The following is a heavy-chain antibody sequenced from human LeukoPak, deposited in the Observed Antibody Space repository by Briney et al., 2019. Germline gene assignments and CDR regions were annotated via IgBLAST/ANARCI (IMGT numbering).Heavy chain of an antibody. CDR1: GGSFSGYY. CDR3: ARGFPPPIYGSGSYYYLGSEFYYFDY. CDR2: INHSGST. J-gene: IGHJ4*02. D-gene: IGHD3-10*01. V-gene: IGHV4-34*01. Sequence: PSETLSLTCAVYGGSFSGYYWSWIRQPPGKGLEWIGEINHSGSTNYNPSLKSRVTISVDTSKNQFSLKLSSVTAADTAVYYCARGFPPPIYGSGSYYYLGSEFYYFDYWGQGTLVTVSS.